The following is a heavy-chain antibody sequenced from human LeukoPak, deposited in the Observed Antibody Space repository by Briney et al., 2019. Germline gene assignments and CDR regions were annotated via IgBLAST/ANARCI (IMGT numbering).Heavy chain of an antibody. J-gene: IGHJ4*02. V-gene: IGHV3-20*04. CDR3: AKSQVGATRAYYFDY. Sequence: GGSLRLSCAASGFTFDDYGMSWVRQAPGKGLEWVSGINWNGGSTGYADSVKGRFIISRDNAKNTLYLQMNSLRAEDTAVYYCAKSQVGATRAYYFDYWGQGTLVTVSS. CDR2: INWNGGST. D-gene: IGHD1-26*01. CDR1: GFTFDDYG.